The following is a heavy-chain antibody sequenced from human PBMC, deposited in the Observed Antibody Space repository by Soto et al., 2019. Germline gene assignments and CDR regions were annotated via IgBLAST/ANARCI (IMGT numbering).Heavy chain of an antibody. CDR1: GGSISSGDYY. D-gene: IGHD6-6*01. V-gene: IGHV4-30-4*01. CDR2: IYYSGST. CDR3: STSIAAPGNYFDY. Sequence: PSETLSLTCTVSGGSISSGDYYWSWIRQPPGKGLEWIGYIYYSGSTYYNPSLKSRVTISVDTSKNQFSLKLSSVTAADTAVYYCSTSIAAPGNYFDYWGQGTLVTVSS. J-gene: IGHJ4*02.